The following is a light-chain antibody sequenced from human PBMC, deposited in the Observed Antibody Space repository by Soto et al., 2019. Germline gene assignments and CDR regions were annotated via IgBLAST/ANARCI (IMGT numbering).Light chain of an antibody. CDR3: SSYTTSSTL. Sequence: QSALTQPPSVSGSPGQSVTISCTGTSSDISSYNRVSWYQQPPGTAPKLMIYEVRNRPSGVPDRFSGSKSGNTASLTISGLQADDEADYYCSSYTTSSTLFGGGTKLTVL. J-gene: IGLJ2*01. CDR2: EVR. CDR1: SSDISSYNR. V-gene: IGLV2-18*02.